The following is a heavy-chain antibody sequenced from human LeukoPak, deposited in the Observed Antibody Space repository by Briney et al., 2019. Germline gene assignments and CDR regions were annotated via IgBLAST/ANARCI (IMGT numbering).Heavy chain of an antibody. CDR1: GGSISSYY. V-gene: IGHV4-4*08. CDR2: IYTSGST. CDR3: ARRGNYNWFDP. D-gene: IGHD4-23*01. J-gene: IGHJ5*02. Sequence: PSETLSLICTVSGGSISSYYWSWIRQPPGKGLEWIGYIYTSGSTNYNPSLKSRVTISVDTSKNQFSLKLSSVTAADTAVYYCARRGNYNWFDPWGQGTLVTVSS.